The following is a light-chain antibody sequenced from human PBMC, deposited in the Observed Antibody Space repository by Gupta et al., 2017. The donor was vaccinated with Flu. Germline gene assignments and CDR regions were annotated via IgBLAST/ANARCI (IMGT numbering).Light chain of an antibody. Sequence: ARITCGGNNIGSKSVHWYQQRPGQAPVLVVYDDFDRPSGIPERFSGSNSGNTATLTISRVEVGDEADYYCQVWDSSSDHVVFGGGTKLTVL. CDR1: NIGSKS. CDR3: QVWDSSSDHVV. J-gene: IGLJ3*02. CDR2: DDF. V-gene: IGLV3-21*02.